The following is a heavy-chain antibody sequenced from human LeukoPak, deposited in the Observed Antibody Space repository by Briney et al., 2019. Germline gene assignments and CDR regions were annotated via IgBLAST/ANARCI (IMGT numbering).Heavy chain of an antibody. Sequence: GGSLRLSCAASGFTFSNYGMHWVRQAPGKGLEWVTLISYDGSNKYYADSVKGRFTISRDNSKNTLYLQMNGLRAEDTALYYCVRNMYSSGYYYAGTFNYWGQGTLVTVSS. J-gene: IGHJ4*02. D-gene: IGHD3-22*01. V-gene: IGHV3-30*03. CDR2: ISYDGSNK. CDR1: GFTFSNYG. CDR3: VRNMYSSGYYYAGTFNY.